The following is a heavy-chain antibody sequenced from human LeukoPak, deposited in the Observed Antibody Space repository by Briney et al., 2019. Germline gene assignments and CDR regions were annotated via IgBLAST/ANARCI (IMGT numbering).Heavy chain of an antibody. CDR3: ARDSRHHGFLYWDGFDP. V-gene: IGHV3-21*01. J-gene: IGHJ5*02. Sequence: PGGSLRLSCAASGFTFSDYSMNWVRQAPGEGLEWVSSISSRSIYIHYADSVKGRFTISRDNVKNSLYLQMNSLRAEDTAVYYCARDSRHHGFLYWDGFDPWGQGTLVTVSS. CDR1: GFTFSDYS. CDR2: ISSRSIYI. D-gene: IGHD1-26*01.